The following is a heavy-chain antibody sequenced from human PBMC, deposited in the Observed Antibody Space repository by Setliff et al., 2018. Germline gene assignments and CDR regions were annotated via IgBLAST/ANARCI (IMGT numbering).Heavy chain of an antibody. CDR1: GYSFTRYW. J-gene: IGHJ4*02. Sequence: PGESLKISCKGSGYSFTRYWIGWVRQMPGKGLEWMGIIYPGDSDTRYSPSFQGQVTIQADKSISTAYLQWSSLKASDTAMYYCARLFVPPESIAARPPDYWGQGTLVTVSS. CDR2: IYPGDSDT. V-gene: IGHV5-51*01. D-gene: IGHD6-6*01. CDR3: ARLFVPPESIAARPPDY.